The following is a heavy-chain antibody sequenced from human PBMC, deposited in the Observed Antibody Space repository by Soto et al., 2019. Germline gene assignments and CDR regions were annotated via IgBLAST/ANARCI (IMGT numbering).Heavy chain of an antibody. Sequence: SETLSLTCTVSGDTVSSTRWRSWVRLSPGRGLEWIGDIYHLGTTNYNPSLKRRVSISLDKSKNQFSLKLTSVTAADTAVYFCARTGKFYYYDMSGLPFDPWGPGVLVTVSS. J-gene: IGHJ5*02. D-gene: IGHD3-22*01. CDR1: GDTVSSTRW. CDR2: IYHLGTT. CDR3: ARTGKFYYYDMSGLPFDP. V-gene: IGHV4-4*02.